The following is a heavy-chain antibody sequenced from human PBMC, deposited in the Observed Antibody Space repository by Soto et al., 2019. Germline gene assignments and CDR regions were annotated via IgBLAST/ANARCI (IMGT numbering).Heavy chain of an antibody. Sequence: EVRLVESGGGLVKPGWSLRLSCAASGFTFSNVWMSWVRQAPGKGLEWVGRVKSKSDGATTDYAAPVKGRFTVSRDDSQNTLSLQMDSLKIEDTAVYFCTTAAGGMWGADYWGQGTPVTVSS. CDR1: GFTFSNVW. CDR2: VKSKSDGATT. D-gene: IGHD1-26*01. V-gene: IGHV3-15*01. J-gene: IGHJ4*02. CDR3: TTAAGGMWGADY.